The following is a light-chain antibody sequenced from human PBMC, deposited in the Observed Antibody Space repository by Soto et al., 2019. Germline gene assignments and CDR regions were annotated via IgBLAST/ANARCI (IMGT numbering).Light chain of an antibody. CDR1: SSNIGSNS. CDR3: AAWDDSRTPYVV. CDR2: NDD. Sequence: QSVLTQPPSVSGTPGPRVTISCSGSSSNIGSNSVNWYQHLPGTAPKLLFYNDDQRPSGVPDRFSASKSGTSASLAISGLQAEDEADYYCAAWDDSRTPYVVVGGGTKLTVL. V-gene: IGLV1-44*01. J-gene: IGLJ2*01.